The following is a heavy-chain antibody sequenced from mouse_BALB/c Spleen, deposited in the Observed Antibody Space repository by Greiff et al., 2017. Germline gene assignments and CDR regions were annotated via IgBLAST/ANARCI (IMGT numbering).Heavy chain of an antibody. Sequence: EVQLQQSGAELVKPGASVKLSCTASGFNIKDTYMHWVKQRPEQGLEWIGRIDPANGNTKYDPKFQGKATITADTSSNTAYLQLSSLTSEDTAVYYCALYDGYYWFAYWGQGTLVTVSA. CDR3: ALYDGYYWFAY. CDR2: IDPANGNT. J-gene: IGHJ3*01. D-gene: IGHD2-3*01. V-gene: IGHV14-3*02. CDR1: GFNIKDTY.